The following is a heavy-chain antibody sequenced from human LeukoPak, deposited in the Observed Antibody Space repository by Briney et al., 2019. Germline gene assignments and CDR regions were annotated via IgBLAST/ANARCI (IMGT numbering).Heavy chain of an antibody. CDR1: GYTFTNYY. CDR3: ARWTTTYLDY. J-gene: IGHJ4*02. D-gene: IGHD4-11*01. V-gene: IGHV1-46*01. Sequence: ASVKVSCKASGYTFTNYYIHWVRQAPGQGLEWMGIINPSGGSTNFAQKFQGRVTMTTDTSTITVYMELSSLRSEDTAVYYCARWTTTYLDYWGQGTLVTVSS. CDR2: INPSGGST.